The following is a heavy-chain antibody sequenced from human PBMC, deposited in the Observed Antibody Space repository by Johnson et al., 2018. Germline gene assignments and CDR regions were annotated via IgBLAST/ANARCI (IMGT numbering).Heavy chain of an antibody. CDR3: ARLEYDATGYFQH. CDR2: ISSSGSTI. Sequence: QVQLVQSGGVVVQPGGSLRLSCAASGYSFSDYYMSWIRQAPGKGLEWISYISSSGSTIYYEDSVKGRFTISRDNAKNSLYLQMNSLRAEDTAVYYCARLEYDATGYFQHWGQGTLVTVSS. J-gene: IGHJ1*01. D-gene: IGHD3-3*01. CDR1: GYSFSDYY. V-gene: IGHV3-11*04.